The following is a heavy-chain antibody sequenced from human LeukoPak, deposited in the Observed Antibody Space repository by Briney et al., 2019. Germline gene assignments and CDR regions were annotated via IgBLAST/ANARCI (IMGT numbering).Heavy chain of an antibody. CDR3: TRGPGYHDSSYLDY. CDR2: ISGSGDNT. CDR1: GFTFSSYA. J-gene: IGHJ4*02. V-gene: IGHV3-23*01. D-gene: IGHD3-22*01. Sequence: GGSLRLSCAASGFTFSSYAMSWVRQAPGKGLEWVSGISGSGDNTYYADSVKGRFTISRDNSKNTLYLQMNSLRAEDTAVYYCTRGPGYHDSSYLDYWGQGTLVTVSS.